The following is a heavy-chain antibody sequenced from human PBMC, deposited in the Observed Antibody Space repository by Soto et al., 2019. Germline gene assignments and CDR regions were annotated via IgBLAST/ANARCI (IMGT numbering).Heavy chain of an antibody. J-gene: IGHJ6*02. V-gene: IGHV1-2*02. CDR3: ARVGGGLASLGYYGMDV. CDR1: GYTFIGYY. CDR2: INPNSGGT. Sequence: QVQLVQSGAEVKKTGASVKVSCKASGYTFIGYYIHWVRQAPGQGLEWMGWINPNSGGTNYAQRFQGGVTMTRDRSISTAYMELSRLKSDDTAGYYCARVGGGLASLGYYGMDVWGQGTTVTVSS. D-gene: IGHD3-10*01.